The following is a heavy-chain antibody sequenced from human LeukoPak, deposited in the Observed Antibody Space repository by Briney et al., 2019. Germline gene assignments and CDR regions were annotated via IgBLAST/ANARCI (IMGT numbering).Heavy chain of an antibody. J-gene: IGHJ4*02. Sequence: SVKVSCKASGGTFSSYAISWVRQAPGQGLEWMGGIIPIFGTANYAQKFQGRVTITADKSTGTAYMELSSLRSEDTAVYYCARDRGYSYGYDYWGQGTLVTVSS. CDR1: GGTFSSYA. CDR3: ARDRGYSYGYDY. V-gene: IGHV1-69*06. CDR2: IIPIFGTA. D-gene: IGHD5-18*01.